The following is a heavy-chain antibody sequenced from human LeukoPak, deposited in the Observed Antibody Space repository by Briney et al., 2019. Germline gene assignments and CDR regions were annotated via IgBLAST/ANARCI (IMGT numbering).Heavy chain of an antibody. CDR1: GGSMSPYY. Sequence: SETLSLTCTVSGGSMSPYYWSWIRQPPGKGLEWIGYIYYSGSTNYNPSLKSRVTISVDTSKNQFSLKLSSVTAADTAVYYCARVYYDSDNWFDPWGQGTLVTVSS. CDR3: ARVYYDSDNWFDP. D-gene: IGHD3-22*01. CDR2: IYYSGST. V-gene: IGHV4-59*01. J-gene: IGHJ5*02.